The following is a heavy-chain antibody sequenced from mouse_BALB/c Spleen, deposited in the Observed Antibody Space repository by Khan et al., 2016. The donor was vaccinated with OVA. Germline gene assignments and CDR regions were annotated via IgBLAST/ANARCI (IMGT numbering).Heavy chain of an antibody. CDR2: INYSGIT. D-gene: IGHD2-3*01. Sequence: EVQLRESGPGLVKPSQSLSLTCTVTGYSITSDYAWNWIRQFPGNKLEWMGYINYSGITNYNPALKSRMSITRDTSKNQFFLQLNSVTTADTATYYCARDGSRYNYAMDYWGQGTSVTVSS. V-gene: IGHV3-2*02. J-gene: IGHJ4*01. CDR1: GYSITSDYA. CDR3: ARDGSRYNYAMDY.